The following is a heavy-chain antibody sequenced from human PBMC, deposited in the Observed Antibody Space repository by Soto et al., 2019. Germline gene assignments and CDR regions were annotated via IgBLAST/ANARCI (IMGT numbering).Heavy chain of an antibody. CDR1: GGSISSGGYY. CDR2: IYYSGST. V-gene: IGHV4-31*03. J-gene: IGHJ5*02. CDR3: ARDISHSGSDNWFDP. D-gene: IGHD3-10*01. Sequence: SETLSLTCTVSGGSISSGGYYWSWIRQHPGKGLEWIGYIYYSGSTYYNPSLKSRVTISVDTSKNQFSLKLSSVTAADTAVYYCARDISHSGSDNWFDPWGQGTLVTVPQ.